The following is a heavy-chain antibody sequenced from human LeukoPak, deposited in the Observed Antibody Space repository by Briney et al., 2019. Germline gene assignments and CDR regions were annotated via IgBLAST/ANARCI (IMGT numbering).Heavy chain of an antibody. Sequence: ASVKVSCKASGYTFASYDINWVRQATGQGLEWMGWMNPNSGNTGYAQKFQGRVTMTRNTSISTAYMALSSLRSEDTAVYYCARTRRGLVAATKYYFDYWGQGTLVTVSS. J-gene: IGHJ4*02. CDR1: GYTFASYD. V-gene: IGHV1-8*01. CDR3: ARTRRGLVAATKYYFDY. CDR2: MNPNSGNT. D-gene: IGHD2-15*01.